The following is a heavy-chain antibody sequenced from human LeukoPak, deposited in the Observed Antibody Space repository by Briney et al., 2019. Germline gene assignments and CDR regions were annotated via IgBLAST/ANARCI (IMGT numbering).Heavy chain of an antibody. V-gene: IGHV4-34*01. CDR1: GGSFSGYY. Sequence: NPSETLSLTCAVYGGSFSGYYRSWIRQPPGKGLEWIGEINHSGSTNYNPSLKSRVTISVDTSKNQFSLKLSSVTAADTAVYYCAKDPYSRAFEYFQHWGQGTLVTVSS. J-gene: IGHJ1*01. CDR2: INHSGST. D-gene: IGHD1-26*01. CDR3: AKDPYSRAFEYFQH.